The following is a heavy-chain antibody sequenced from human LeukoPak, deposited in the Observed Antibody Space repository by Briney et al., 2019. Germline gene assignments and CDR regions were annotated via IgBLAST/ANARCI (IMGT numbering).Heavy chain of an antibody. V-gene: IGHV3-23*01. CDR3: AKYRSGWYEDY. CDR2: ISGSDST. CDR1: GFTFSNYV. Sequence: PGGSLRLSCAASGFTFSNYVMTWVRQAPGKGLEWVSTISGSDSTYYADSVKGRFTISRDNSKNTLYLQMNSLRAEDTAVYYCAKYRSGWYEDYWGQGTLVTVSS. J-gene: IGHJ4*02. D-gene: IGHD6-19*01.